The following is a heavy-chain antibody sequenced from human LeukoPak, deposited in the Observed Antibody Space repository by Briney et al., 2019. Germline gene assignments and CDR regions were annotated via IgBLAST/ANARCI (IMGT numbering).Heavy chain of an antibody. J-gene: IGHJ3*02. CDR2: IRSKAYGGTT. Sequence: PGGSLRLFCTASGFIFGDYAMSWFRQAPGKGLEWVGFIRSKAYGGTTEYAASVKGRFTISRDDSKSIAYLEMNSLKTEDTAVYYCTRDLYPDAFDIWGQGTMVTVSS. CDR1: GFIFGDYA. CDR3: TRDLYPDAFDI. D-gene: IGHD2-15*01. V-gene: IGHV3-49*03.